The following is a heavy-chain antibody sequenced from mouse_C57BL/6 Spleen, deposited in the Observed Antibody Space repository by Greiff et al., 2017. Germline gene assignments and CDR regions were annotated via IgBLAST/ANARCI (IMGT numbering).Heavy chain of an antibody. V-gene: IGHV1-54*01. CDR3: ARGGYYSFDY. J-gene: IGHJ2*01. D-gene: IGHD2-3*01. Sequence: VQLQQSGAELVRPGTSVKVSCKASGYAFTNYLIEWVKQRPGQGLEWIGVINPGSGGTNYNEKFKGKATLTADKSSSTAYMQRSSLTSEDSAVYFCARGGYYSFDYWGQGTTLTVSS. CDR2: INPGSGGT. CDR1: GYAFTNYL.